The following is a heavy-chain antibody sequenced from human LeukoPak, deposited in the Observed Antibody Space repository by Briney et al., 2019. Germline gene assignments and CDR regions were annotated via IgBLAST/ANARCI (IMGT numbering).Heavy chain of an antibody. Sequence: GGSLRLSCAASGFTFSGYNMNWVRQAPGKGLEWVSSISSSSSYIYYADSVKGRFTISRDNAKNSLYLQMNSLRAEDTAVYYCARWFPESIDYWGQGTLVTVSS. J-gene: IGHJ4*02. CDR1: GFTFSGYN. D-gene: IGHD3-10*01. CDR3: ARWFPESIDY. CDR2: ISSSSSYI. V-gene: IGHV3-21*01.